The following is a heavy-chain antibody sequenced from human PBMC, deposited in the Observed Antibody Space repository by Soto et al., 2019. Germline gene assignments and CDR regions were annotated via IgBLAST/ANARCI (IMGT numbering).Heavy chain of an antibody. D-gene: IGHD2-8*01. Sequence: GGSLRLSCAASGFTFSSYGMHWVRQAPGKGLEWVAVIWYDGSNKYYADSVKGRFTISRDNSKNTLYLQMNSLRAEDTAVYYCARDHRRYARWGDGMDVWGQGTTVTVSS. CDR2: IWYDGSNK. J-gene: IGHJ6*02. V-gene: IGHV3-33*01. CDR3: ARDHRRYARWGDGMDV. CDR1: GFTFSSYG.